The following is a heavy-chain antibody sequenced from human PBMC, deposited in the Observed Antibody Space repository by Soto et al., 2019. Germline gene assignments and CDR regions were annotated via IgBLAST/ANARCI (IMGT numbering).Heavy chain of an antibody. CDR2: IYYSGST. J-gene: IGHJ4*02. CDR1: GGSISSGDYY. V-gene: IGHV4-30-4*01. CDR3: ARDSSGPSTVGY. D-gene: IGHD6-19*01. Sequence: SVPLSLTCTVSGGSISSGDYYWSWIRQPPGKGLEWIGYIYYSGSTYYNPSLKSRVTISVDTSKNQFSLKLSSVTAADTAVYYCARDSSGPSTVGYWGQGTLVTSPQ.